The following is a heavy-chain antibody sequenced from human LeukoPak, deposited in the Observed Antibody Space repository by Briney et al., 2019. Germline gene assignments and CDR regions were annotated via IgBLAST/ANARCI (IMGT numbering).Heavy chain of an antibody. Sequence: GGSLRLSCAASGFTFSSYAMNWVRQAPGKGLEWVSAIRGNSGSTNYADYVKGRFTISRDNSKNTLYMEMNSLRADDTAVYYCAHLGGSDFWSGSGYWGQGTLVTVSS. CDR2: IRGNSGST. D-gene: IGHD3-3*01. V-gene: IGHV3-23*01. CDR3: AHLGGSDFWSGSGY. J-gene: IGHJ4*02. CDR1: GFTFSSYA.